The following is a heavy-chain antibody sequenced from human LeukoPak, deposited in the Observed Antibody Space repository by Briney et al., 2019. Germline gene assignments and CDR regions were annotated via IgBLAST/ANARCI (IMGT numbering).Heavy chain of an antibody. J-gene: IGHJ4*02. CDR2: IFPGDSDT. Sequence: GESLKISCKGSGYSFTSYWTGWVRQMPGKGLEWMGIIFPGDSDTRYSPSFQGQVTISAEKSISTAYLQWSSLKASDTALYYCASRKKGMATAGFDYWGQGTLVTVSS. CDR1: GYSFTSYW. CDR3: ASRKKGMATAGFDY. V-gene: IGHV5-51*01. D-gene: IGHD5-24*01.